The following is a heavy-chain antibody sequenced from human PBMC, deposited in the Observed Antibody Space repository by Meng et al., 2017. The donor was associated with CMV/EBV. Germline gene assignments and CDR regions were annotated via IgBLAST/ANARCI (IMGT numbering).Heavy chain of an antibody. Sequence: LSLTGAASGFTFSSYGMHWVRQAPGKGLEWVAVIWYDGSNKYYADSVKGRFTISRDNSKNTLYLQMNSLRAEDTAVYYCAKDGPEPDYIDYWGQGTLVTVSS. CDR2: IWYDGSNK. D-gene: IGHD1-14*01. V-gene: IGHV3-33*06. CDR3: AKDGPEPDYIDY. J-gene: IGHJ4*02. CDR1: GFTFSSYG.